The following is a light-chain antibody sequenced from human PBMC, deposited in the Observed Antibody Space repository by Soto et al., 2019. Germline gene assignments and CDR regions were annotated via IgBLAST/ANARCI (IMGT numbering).Light chain of an antibody. CDR3: QQSYSNVLT. V-gene: IGKV1-39*01. CDR2: GAS. CDR1: QSISSY. Sequence: DIQMTQSPSSLSASVGDRVTITCRASQSISSYLNWYQQKPGKVPKLLIYGASTLQSGVPSRFSGRGSGTDFTLTISSLQPEDFATYYCQQSYSNVLTFGGGTKVESK. J-gene: IGKJ4*01.